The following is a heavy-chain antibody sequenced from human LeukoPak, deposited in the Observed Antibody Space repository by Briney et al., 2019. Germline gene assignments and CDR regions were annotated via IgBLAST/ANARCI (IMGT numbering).Heavy chain of an antibody. CDR2: IIPIFGTA. J-gene: IGHJ4*02. CDR1: GGTFSSYA. D-gene: IGHD2-15*01. V-gene: IGHV1-69*06. Sequence: ASVKVSCKASGGTFSSYAISWVRQAPGQGLEWMGGIIPIFGTANYAQKFQGRVTITADKSTSTAYMEPSSLRSEDTAVYYCATFLVARRGFDYWGQGTLVTVSS. CDR3: ATFLVARRGFDY.